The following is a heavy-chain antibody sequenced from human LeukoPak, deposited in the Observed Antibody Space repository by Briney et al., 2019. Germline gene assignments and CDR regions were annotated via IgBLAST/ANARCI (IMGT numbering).Heavy chain of an antibody. J-gene: IGHJ4*02. CDR2: IRGSVGST. D-gene: IGHD5-18*01. CDR1: AITFTSYA. CDR3: AKDQYGIQLWL. Sequence: PGGSLRLSCAVSAITFTSYAMSWVRQAPGKGLEWVSAIRGSVGSTYYADSVKGRFTISRDNSKSTLYLQMTSLRAEDTSVYYCAKDQYGIQLWLWGQGTLVTVSS. V-gene: IGHV3-23*01.